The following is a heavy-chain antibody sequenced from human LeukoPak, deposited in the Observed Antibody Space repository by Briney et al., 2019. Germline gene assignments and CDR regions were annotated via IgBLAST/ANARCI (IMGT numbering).Heavy chain of an antibody. J-gene: IGHJ5*02. Sequence: GGSLRLSCAASGFTFSDYYMSWIRQAPGKGLEWVSYISSSGSTIYYADSVKGRFTISRDNAKNSLYLHMNSLRAEDTAVYYCARSFQERRSCNWLDPWGQGTLVTVSS. CDR1: GFTFSDYY. CDR2: ISSSGSTI. CDR3: ARSFQERRSCNWLDP. D-gene: IGHD1-1*01. V-gene: IGHV3-11*01.